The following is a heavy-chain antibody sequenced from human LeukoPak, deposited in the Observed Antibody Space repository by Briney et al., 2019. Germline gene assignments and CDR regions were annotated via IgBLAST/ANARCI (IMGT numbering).Heavy chain of an antibody. Sequence: GGSLRLSCAASGFTFSDYYMSWIRQAPGKGLEWVSYISSSGSTLYYADSVKGRFTISRDNAKNSLYLQMNSLRAEDTAVYYCARGLGYCSGGSCYDLHINDYWGQGTLVTVSS. J-gene: IGHJ4*02. D-gene: IGHD2-15*01. V-gene: IGHV3-11*01. CDR2: ISSSGSTL. CDR3: ARGLGYCSGGSCYDLHINDY. CDR1: GFTFSDYY.